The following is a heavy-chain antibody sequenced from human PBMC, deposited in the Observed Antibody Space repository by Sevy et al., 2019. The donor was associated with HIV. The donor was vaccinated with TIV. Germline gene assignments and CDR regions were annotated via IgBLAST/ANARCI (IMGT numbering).Heavy chain of an antibody. D-gene: IGHD4-4*01. Sequence: ASVKVSCKASGYTFTSYYMHWVRQAPGQGLEWMGIINPSGGSTSYAQKFQGRVTMTRDTSTGTVYMELSSLRSEDTAVYYCAREHDYSNYLGYYYYGMDVWGQGTTVTVSS. CDR2: INPSGGST. J-gene: IGHJ6*02. CDR1: GYTFTSYY. V-gene: IGHV1-46*03. CDR3: AREHDYSNYLGYYYYGMDV.